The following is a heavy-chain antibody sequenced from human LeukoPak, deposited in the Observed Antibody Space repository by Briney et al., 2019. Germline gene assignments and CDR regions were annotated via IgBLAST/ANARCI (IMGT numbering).Heavy chain of an antibody. Sequence: ASVKVSCKASGYTFTGYYMHWVRQAPGQGLEWMGWINPNSGGTNYAQKFQGRVTMTRDTSISTAYMELGRLRSDDTAVYYCATGLDYDSSGYPTPYYYYYMDVWGKGTTVTVSS. V-gene: IGHV1-2*02. CDR3: ATGLDYDSSGYPTPYYYYYMDV. J-gene: IGHJ6*03. D-gene: IGHD3-22*01. CDR1: GYTFTGYY. CDR2: INPNSGGT.